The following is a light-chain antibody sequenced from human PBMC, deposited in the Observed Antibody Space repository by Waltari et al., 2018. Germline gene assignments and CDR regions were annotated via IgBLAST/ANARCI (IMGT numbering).Light chain of an antibody. V-gene: IGLV3-25*03. CDR1: ILSKEY. CDR3: QSTDASETFV. Sequence: SDELTQPPSVSVSPGQTARITCPGAILSKEYAYWYQHKPGQATVLVIYKDSERPSGIPDRFSGSSSGTTVTLTISAVQAEDEAAYYCQSTDASETFVFGTGTTVTVL. J-gene: IGLJ1*01. CDR2: KDS.